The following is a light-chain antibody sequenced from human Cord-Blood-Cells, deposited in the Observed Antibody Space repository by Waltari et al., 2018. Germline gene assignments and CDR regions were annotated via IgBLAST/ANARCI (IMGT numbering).Light chain of an antibody. Sequence: QSALTQPRSVSGSPGQSVTISCTGTTSYVGGYNSVSWYQQHPGKAPTLMIYDVSKRPSVVPDLFSGSKSGNPASLTLSGLQAEDEADYYCCSYAGSDTWVFGGGTKLTVL. CDR3: CSYAGSDTWV. CDR2: DVS. CDR1: TSYVGGYNS. V-gene: IGLV2-11*01. J-gene: IGLJ3*02.